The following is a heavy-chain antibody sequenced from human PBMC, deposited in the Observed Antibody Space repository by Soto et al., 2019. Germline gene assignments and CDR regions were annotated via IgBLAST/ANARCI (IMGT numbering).Heavy chain of an antibody. V-gene: IGHV4-61*01. Sequence: SATLSHTSTVSGGSVSSGSYYWSWIRQPPGNGLEYIGYLYYSGSTNYNPSLKSRVTISVDTPKNQFSLKLTSVTAADTAIYYCARGQAFWTGYYRMPYYFDYWGQGTLVTVSS. D-gene: IGHD3-3*01. CDR2: LYYSGST. J-gene: IGHJ4*02. CDR3: ARGQAFWTGYYRMPYYFDY. CDR1: GGSVSSGSYY.